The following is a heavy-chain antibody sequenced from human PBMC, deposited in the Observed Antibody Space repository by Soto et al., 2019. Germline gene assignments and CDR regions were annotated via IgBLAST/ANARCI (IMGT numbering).Heavy chain of an antibody. CDR3: AHRPPNSGAIDRYDFRLNRAHTRLQYFDY. CDR1: GFSLSTSGVG. J-gene: IGHJ4*02. D-gene: IGHD3-3*01. CDR2: IYWDDDK. Sequence: QITLKESGPTLVKPTQTLTLTCTFSGFSLSTSGVGVGWIRQPPGKALEWLALIYWDDDKRYSPSLKSRLTITKDTSKNQVVLTMTNMDPVDTATYYCAHRPPNSGAIDRYDFRLNRAHTRLQYFDYWGQGTLVTVSS. V-gene: IGHV2-5*02.